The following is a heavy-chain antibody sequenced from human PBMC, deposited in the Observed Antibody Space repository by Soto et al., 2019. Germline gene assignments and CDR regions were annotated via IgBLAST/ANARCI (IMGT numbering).Heavy chain of an antibody. D-gene: IGHD4-17*01. CDR2: IYHSGST. J-gene: IGHJ6*02. V-gene: IGHV4-4*02. Sequence: QVQLQESGPGLVKPSGTLSLTCAVSGGSISSTNWWSWVRQPPGKGLEWIGEIYHSGSTNYNPSHQSRVTIPVDKSKHQFSLKLSSVTAADTAVYYCASLRADYYYYGMDVWGQGTTVTVSS. CDR3: ASLRADYYYYGMDV. CDR1: GGSISSTNW.